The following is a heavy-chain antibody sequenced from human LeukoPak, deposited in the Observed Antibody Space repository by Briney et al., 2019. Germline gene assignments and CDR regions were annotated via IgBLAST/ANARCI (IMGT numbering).Heavy chain of an antibody. J-gene: IGHJ4*02. CDR3: ARVRGPTVTTMYFDY. Sequence: GGSLRLSCAASGFTFVSHGMIWVRQAPGKGLEWLSYISPGSTTINSADSVKDRFTTSRDKAKSSLFLQMNSLRAEDTAVYYCARVRGPTVTTMYFDYWGQGALATVPS. D-gene: IGHD4-17*01. V-gene: IGHV3-48*01. CDR2: ISPGSTTI. CDR1: GFTFVSHG.